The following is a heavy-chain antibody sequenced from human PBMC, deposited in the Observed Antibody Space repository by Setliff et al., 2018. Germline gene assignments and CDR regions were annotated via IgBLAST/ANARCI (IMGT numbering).Heavy chain of an antibody. V-gene: IGHV3-23*01. D-gene: IGHD2-2*01. Sequence: PGESLKISCAASGFTFSSYAMSWVRQAPGKGLEWVSGISGSGGSTYYADSVKGRFTISRDNSKNTLYLQMNSLRAEDTAVYYCAKSWVVPAAITFSGFDPWGQGTLVTVPS. CDR3: AKSWVVPAAITFSGFDP. CDR2: ISGSGGST. CDR1: GFTFSSYA. J-gene: IGHJ5*02.